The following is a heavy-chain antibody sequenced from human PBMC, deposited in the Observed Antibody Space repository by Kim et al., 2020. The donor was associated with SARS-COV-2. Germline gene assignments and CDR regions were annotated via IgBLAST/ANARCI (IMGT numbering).Heavy chain of an antibody. D-gene: IGHD3-10*01. Sequence: RVTISVDTSKNQFSLKLSSVTAADTAVYYCARGVPITMVRGVRYYYGIDVWGQGTTVTVSS. CDR3: ARGVPITMVRGVRYYYGIDV. V-gene: IGHV4-34*01. J-gene: IGHJ6*02.